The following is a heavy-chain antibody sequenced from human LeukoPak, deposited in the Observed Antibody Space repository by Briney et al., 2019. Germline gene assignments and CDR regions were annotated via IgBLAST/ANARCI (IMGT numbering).Heavy chain of an antibody. Sequence: SVKVSCKASGGTFSSYAISWVRQTPGQGLEWMGRIIPILGIANYAQKFQGRVTITADKSTSTAYMELSSLRSEDTAVYYCASSAAGTLYFQHWGQGTLVTVSS. CDR1: GGTFSSYA. CDR3: ASSAAGTLYFQH. D-gene: IGHD6-13*01. V-gene: IGHV1-69*04. CDR2: IIPILGIA. J-gene: IGHJ1*01.